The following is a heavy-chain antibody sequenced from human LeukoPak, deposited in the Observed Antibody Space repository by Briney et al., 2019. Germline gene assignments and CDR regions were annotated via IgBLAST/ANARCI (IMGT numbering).Heavy chain of an antibody. CDR3: ARESITMGAFDI. CDR1: GGSISSYY. V-gene: IGHV4-59*08. D-gene: IGHD3-10*01. CDR2: IYYSGST. Sequence: PSETLSLTCTVSGGSISSYYWSWIRQPPGKGLEWIGYIYYSGSTNYNPSLKSRVTISVDTSKNQFSLKLSSVTAADTAVYYCARESITMGAFDIWGQGTMVTVSS. J-gene: IGHJ3*02.